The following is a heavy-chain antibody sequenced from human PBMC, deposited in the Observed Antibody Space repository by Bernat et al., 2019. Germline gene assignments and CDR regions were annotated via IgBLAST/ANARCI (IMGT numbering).Heavy chain of an antibody. CDR2: IKQDGSEK. V-gene: IGHV3-7*01. D-gene: IGHD3-3*01. CDR1: GFPFSIYW. J-gene: IGHJ4*02. CDR3: ARDLRFLGWVSLDY. Sequence: EVQLVESGGGLLQPGGSLRLSCAAAGFPFSIYWMSWARQAPGKGLEWVANIKQDGSEKYYVDSVKGRFTISRDNAKNSLYLQMNSLRVEDTAVYYCARDLRFLGWVSLDYWGQGTLVTVSS.